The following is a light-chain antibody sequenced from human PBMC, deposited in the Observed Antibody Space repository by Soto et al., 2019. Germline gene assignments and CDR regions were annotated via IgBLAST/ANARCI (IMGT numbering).Light chain of an antibody. CDR3: SAYTVSRTYV. Sequence: QSALTQPASVSWSPGQSITISCTGTSSDVGAYNFVSWHQQHPGKAPKLMIYNVYDRPSGISYRFSGSKSGNTASLTISGLQGEYEADYYCSAYTVSRTYVFGTGTKVTVL. CDR2: NVY. J-gene: IGLJ1*01. CDR1: SSDVGAYNF. V-gene: IGLV2-14*03.